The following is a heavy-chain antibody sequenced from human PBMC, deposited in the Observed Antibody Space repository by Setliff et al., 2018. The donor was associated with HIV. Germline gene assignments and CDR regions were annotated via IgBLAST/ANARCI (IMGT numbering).Heavy chain of an antibody. CDR2: IYYSGST. Sequence: SETLSLTCTVSGGSISSSSSYWGWIRQSPGKGLEWIGSIYYSGSTYYNPSLKSRVTISVDTSKDQFSLKLSSVTAADTAVYYCARDNRVMALNYYYYYMDVWGKGTTVTVSS. V-gene: IGHV4-39*07. J-gene: IGHJ6*03. CDR1: GGSISSSSSY. D-gene: IGHD2-21*01. CDR3: ARDNRVMALNYYYYYMDV.